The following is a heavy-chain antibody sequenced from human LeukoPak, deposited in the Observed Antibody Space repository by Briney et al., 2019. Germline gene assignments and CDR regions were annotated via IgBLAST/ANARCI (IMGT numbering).Heavy chain of an antibody. Sequence: SETLSLTCTVSGYSISSGYYWGWIRQPPGKGLEWIGSIYHSGSTYYNPSLKSRVTISVDTSKNQFSLKLSSVTAADTAVYYCARVYDYVWGSYRKNPQPNFDYWGQGTLVTVSS. J-gene: IGHJ4*02. CDR2: IYHSGST. V-gene: IGHV4-38-2*02. CDR3: ARVYDYVWGSYRKNPQPNFDY. CDR1: GYSISSGYY. D-gene: IGHD3-16*02.